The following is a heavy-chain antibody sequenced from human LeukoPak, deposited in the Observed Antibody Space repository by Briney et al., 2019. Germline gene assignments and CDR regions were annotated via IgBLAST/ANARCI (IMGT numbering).Heavy chain of an antibody. CDR1: GYTFTRYY. CDR2: INPRSGST. CDR3: ARDHRDIAVVTATVYFDY. D-gene: IGHD2-21*02. V-gene: IGHV1-46*01. Sequence: ASVKVSCTASGYTFTRYYMHWVRQAPGQGLEWMGIINPRSGSTSYAQQFQGRVTMTRDTSTSTVYMELSSLRSEDTAVYYCARDHRDIAVVTATVYFDYWGQGTLVTVSS. J-gene: IGHJ4*02.